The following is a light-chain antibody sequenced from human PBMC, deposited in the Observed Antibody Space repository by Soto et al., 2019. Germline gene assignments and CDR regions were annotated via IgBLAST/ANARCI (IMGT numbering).Light chain of an antibody. CDR3: CSYAGSSTYWV. CDR1: SSDVGSYNL. J-gene: IGLJ3*02. Sequence: QSVLTQPASVSGSPGQSITISCTGTSSDVGSYNLVSWYQQHPGKAPKLMIYEVSKRPSGVSDRFSGSKSGITASLTISGLQAEDETDYYCCSYAGSSTYWVFGGGTKLTVL. V-gene: IGLV2-23*02. CDR2: EVS.